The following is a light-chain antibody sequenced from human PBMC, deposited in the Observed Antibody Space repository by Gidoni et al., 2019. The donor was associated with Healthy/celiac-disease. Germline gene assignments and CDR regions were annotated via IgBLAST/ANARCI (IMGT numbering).Light chain of an antibody. V-gene: IGKV3-11*01. Sequence: ETVLTQSPATLSLSPGERATLSCRASQSVSSYLAWYQQKPGQAPRLLIYDASNRATGTPARFSGSGSGTDFTLTISSLEPEDFAVYYCQQRRNWLTFGGGTKVEIK. J-gene: IGKJ4*01. CDR3: QQRRNWLT. CDR1: QSVSSY. CDR2: DAS.